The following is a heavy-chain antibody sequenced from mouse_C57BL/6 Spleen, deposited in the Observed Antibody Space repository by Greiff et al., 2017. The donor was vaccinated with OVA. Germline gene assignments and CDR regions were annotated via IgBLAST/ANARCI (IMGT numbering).Heavy chain of an antibody. V-gene: IGHV1-55*01. CDR1: GGGCTSYV. CDR3: ARNYYGSSYEDYFDY. CDR2: IHPGSGTT. D-gene: IGHD1-1*01. Sequence: QVQLQQPGAELVKPGASVKMVGRAGGGGCTSYVITWVKQRPGQGLEVIGDIHPGSGTTNYNEKFKSKATLTVDTSSSTAYMQLSSLTSEDSAVYYCARNYYGSSYEDYFDYWGQGTTLTVSS. J-gene: IGHJ2*01.